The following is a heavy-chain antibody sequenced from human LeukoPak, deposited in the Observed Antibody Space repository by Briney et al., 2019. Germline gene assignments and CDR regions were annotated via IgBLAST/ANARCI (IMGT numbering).Heavy chain of an antibody. CDR3: ARGNVYSSSWYGRDAFDI. CDR1: GYTFTGYY. V-gene: IGHV1-2*02. J-gene: IGHJ3*02. CDR2: INPNSGGT. Sequence: ASVKVSCKASGYTFTGYYMHWVRQAPGQGLEWMGGINPNSGGTNYAQKFQGRVTMTRDTSISTAYMELSRLRSDDTAVYYCARGNVYSSSWYGRDAFDIWGQGTMVTVSS. D-gene: IGHD6-13*01.